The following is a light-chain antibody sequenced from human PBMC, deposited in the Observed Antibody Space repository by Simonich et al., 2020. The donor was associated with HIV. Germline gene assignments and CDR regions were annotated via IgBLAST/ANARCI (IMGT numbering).Light chain of an antibody. Sequence: QSALTQPASVSGSPGQSITLSCTGTSSDVGGYKYVSWYQQHPGKAPQLMIYDVTKRPSGGSNRFSGSKSGNTASLTISGLQAEDEADYYCSSYTSSTTLVVFGGGTKVTVL. J-gene: IGLJ3*02. V-gene: IGLV2-14*03. CDR1: SSDVGGYKY. CDR2: DVT. CDR3: SSYTSSTTLVV.